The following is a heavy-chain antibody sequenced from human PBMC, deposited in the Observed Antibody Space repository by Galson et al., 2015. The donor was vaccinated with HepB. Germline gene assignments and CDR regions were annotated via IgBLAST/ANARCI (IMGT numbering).Heavy chain of an antibody. J-gene: IGHJ4*02. Sequence: SLRLSCAVSGFTFSNYGMNWFRQAPGKGLEWVSLINHTGNTVYADSVKGRFTISSDNSKNSLNLQMNSLRVQDTAVYYCAKDVPNSYGWLHIDTLDYWGQGTQVPVSS. CDR1: GFTFSNYG. CDR3: AKDVPNSYGWLHIDTLDY. CDR2: INHTGNT. D-gene: IGHD3-16*01. V-gene: IGHV3-23*01.